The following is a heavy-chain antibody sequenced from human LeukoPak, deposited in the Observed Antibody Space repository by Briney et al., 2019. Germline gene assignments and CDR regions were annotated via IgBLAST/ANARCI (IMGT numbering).Heavy chain of an antibody. V-gene: IGHV4-39*01. CDR1: GGSISSSSYY. D-gene: IGHD2-15*01. CDR3: ARHKPCSGGSCYLFGY. Sequence: PSETLSLTCTVSGGSISSSSYYWGWIRQPPGKGLEWIGSIYYSGSTYYNPSLKSRVTISVDTSKNQFSLKLSSVTAADTAVYYCARHKPCSGGSCYLFGYWGQGTLVTVSS. CDR2: IYYSGST. J-gene: IGHJ4*02.